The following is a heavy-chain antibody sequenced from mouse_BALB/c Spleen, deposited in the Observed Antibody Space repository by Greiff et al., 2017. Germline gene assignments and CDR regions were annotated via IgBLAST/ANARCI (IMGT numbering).Heavy chain of an antibody. CDR1: GYSITSDYA. CDR3: ARRGVGNYVDY. V-gene: IGHV3-2*02. CDR2: ISYSGST. Sequence: EVKLQESGPGLVKPSQSLSLTCTVTGYSITSDYAWNWIRQFPGNKLEWMGYISYSGSTSYNPSLKSRISITRDTSKNQFFLQLNSVTTEDTATYYCARRGVGNYVDYWGQGTTLTVSS. J-gene: IGHJ2*01. D-gene: IGHD1-1*02.